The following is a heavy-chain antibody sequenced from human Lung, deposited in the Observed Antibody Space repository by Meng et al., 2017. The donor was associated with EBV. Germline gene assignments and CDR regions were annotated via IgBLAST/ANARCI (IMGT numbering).Heavy chain of an antibody. J-gene: IGHJ4*02. V-gene: IGHV1-46*01. CDR3: VRSPLDGYNYHFDY. CDR2: INPSGGST. D-gene: IGHD5-24*01. CDR1: GYTFTSYY. Sequence: QVELVESGADVKMPGASIKVSCKAAGYTFTSYYLHWVRQAPGQGLEWMGVINPSGGSTTYSQKFQGRLTMTRDTSTSAVYMELSSLRSEDTAIYYCVRSPLDGYNYHFDYWGQGTLVTVSS.